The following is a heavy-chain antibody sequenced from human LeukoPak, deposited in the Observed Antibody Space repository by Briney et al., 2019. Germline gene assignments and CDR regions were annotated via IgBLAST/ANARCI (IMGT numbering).Heavy chain of an antibody. V-gene: IGHV3-13*01. CDR2: IGTAGEI. J-gene: IGHJ2*01. CDR3: ARAAYSSTWYSRYFDL. Sequence: GGSLRLSCAASGFTFSSYDIHWVRQATGKGLEWVSGIGTAGEIYYPGSVKGRFTISRENAKNSLYLQMNSLRAGDTAVYYCARAAYSSTWYSRYFDLWGHGTLVTVSS. D-gene: IGHD6-13*01. CDR1: GFTFSSYD.